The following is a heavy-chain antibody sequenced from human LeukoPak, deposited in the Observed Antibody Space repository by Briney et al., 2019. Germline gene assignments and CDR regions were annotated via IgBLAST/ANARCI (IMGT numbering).Heavy chain of an antibody. CDR3: ARLHYGGNYGYYYYYMDV. CDR1: GGSISGYY. Sequence: SETLPLTGTGPGGSISGYYWGWIRQPPGKGLEWIGSIYYTGSTYYNPSLKSRVTISVDTSKNQFSLKLSSVTAADTAVYYCARLHYGGNYGYYYYYMDVWGKGTTVTISS. J-gene: IGHJ6*03. V-gene: IGHV4-39*01. CDR2: IYYTGST. D-gene: IGHD4-23*01.